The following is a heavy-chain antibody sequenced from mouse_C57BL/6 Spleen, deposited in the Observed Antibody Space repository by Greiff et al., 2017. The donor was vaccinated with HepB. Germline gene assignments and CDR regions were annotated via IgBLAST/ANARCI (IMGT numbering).Heavy chain of an antibody. CDR1: GYTFTDHT. D-gene: IGHD2-3*01. V-gene: IGHV1-78*01. Sequence: QVQLQQSDAELVKPGASVKISCKVSGYTFTDHTIHWMKQRPEQGLEWIGYIYPRDGSTKYNEKFKGKSTLTADKSYSTAYMQLNSLTSEDSAVYFCARNPDGYYPFAYWGQGTLVTVSA. CDR3: ARNPDGYYPFAY. CDR2: IYPRDGST. J-gene: IGHJ3*01.